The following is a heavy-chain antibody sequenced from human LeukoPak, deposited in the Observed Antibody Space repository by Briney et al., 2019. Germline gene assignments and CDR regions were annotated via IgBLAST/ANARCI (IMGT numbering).Heavy chain of an antibody. Sequence: SETLSLTCTVSGGSISSGGYYWSWIRQHPGKGLEWIGYIYYSGSTYYNPSLKSRVTISVDTSKNQFSLKLSSVTAADTAVYYCARVLRFGWVAARPWFDPWGQGTLVTVPS. J-gene: IGHJ5*02. D-gene: IGHD6-6*01. V-gene: IGHV4-31*03. CDR1: GGSISSGGYY. CDR2: IYYSGST. CDR3: ARVLRFGWVAARPWFDP.